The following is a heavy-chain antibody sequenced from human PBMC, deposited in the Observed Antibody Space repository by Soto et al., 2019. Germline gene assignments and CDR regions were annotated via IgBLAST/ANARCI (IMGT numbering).Heavy chain of an antibody. J-gene: IGHJ4*02. CDR2: IYYSGGA. D-gene: IGHD1-26*01. CDR1: GVSISSGDYY. V-gene: IGHV4-30-4*01. Sequence: QVQLQESGPGLVKPSQTLSLTCTVSGVSISSGDYYWSWIRQPPGKGLEWIGYIYYSGGAHYNPSLKSRVTISVDRSKNQFSLKLSSVTAADTAVYYCVRAQLVGYYFDYWGQGTLVTVSS. CDR3: VRAQLVGYYFDY.